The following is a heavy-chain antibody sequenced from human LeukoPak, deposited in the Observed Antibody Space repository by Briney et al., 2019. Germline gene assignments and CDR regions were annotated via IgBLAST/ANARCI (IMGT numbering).Heavy chain of an antibody. CDR3: ARGPSAGTSYYFDY. Sequence: ASVKVSCKASGYTFTSYDINWVRQATGQGLEWMGWMNPNSGNTGYAQKFQGRVTMTRNTSISTAYMELSSLRSEDTAVYYCARGPSAGTSYYFDYWGQGTLVTVSS. D-gene: IGHD6-13*01. CDR1: GYTFTSYD. J-gene: IGHJ4*02. V-gene: IGHV1-8*01. CDR2: MNPNSGNT.